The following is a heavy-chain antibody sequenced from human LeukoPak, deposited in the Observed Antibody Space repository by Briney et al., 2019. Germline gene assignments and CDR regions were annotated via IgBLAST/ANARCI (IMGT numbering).Heavy chain of an antibody. Sequence: SVKVSCKASGGTFSSYAISWVRQAPGQGLEWMGGIIPIFGTANYAQKFQGRVTITTDESTSTAYMELSSLRSEDTAVYYCARYYDNSGYYYVGAFDIWGQGTMVTVSS. CDR1: GGTFSSYA. D-gene: IGHD3-22*01. CDR2: IIPIFGTA. V-gene: IGHV1-69*05. J-gene: IGHJ3*02. CDR3: ARYYDNSGYYYVGAFDI.